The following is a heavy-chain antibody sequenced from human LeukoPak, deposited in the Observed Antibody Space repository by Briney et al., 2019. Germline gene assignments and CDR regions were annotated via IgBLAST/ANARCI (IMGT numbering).Heavy chain of an antibody. CDR2: IRSKANSYAT. V-gene: IGHV3-73*01. CDR3: ARISSGWFGDIDY. J-gene: IGHJ4*02. CDR1: GFTFSGSA. Sequence: GGSLRLSCAASGFTFSGSAMHWVRQASGKGLEWVGRIRSKANSYATAYAASVKGRFTISRDDSKNTAYLQMNSLRAEDTAVYYCARISSGWFGDIDYWGQGTLVTVSS. D-gene: IGHD6-19*01.